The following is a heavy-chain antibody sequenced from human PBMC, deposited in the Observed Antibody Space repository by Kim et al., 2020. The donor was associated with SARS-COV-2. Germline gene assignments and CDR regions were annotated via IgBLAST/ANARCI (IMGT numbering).Heavy chain of an antibody. J-gene: IGHJ4*03. CDR2: ISYDGSNK. CDR1: GFTFSSYG. Sequence: GGSLRLSCAASGFTFSSYGMHWVRQAPGKGLEWVAVISYDGSNKYYADSVKGRFTISRDNSKNTLYLQMNSLRAEDTAVYYCAKDVGYVVDGNVGYFDYW. V-gene: IGHV3-30*18. CDR3: AKDVGYVVDGNVGYFDY. D-gene: IGHD2-21*01.